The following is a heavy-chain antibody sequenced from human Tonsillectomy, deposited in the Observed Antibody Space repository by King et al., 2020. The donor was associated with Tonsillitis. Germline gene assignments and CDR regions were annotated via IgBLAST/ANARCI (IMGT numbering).Heavy chain of an antibody. D-gene: IGHD1-26*01. CDR1: GFTFSNYW. CDR2: INSDGSST. Sequence: VQLVESGGGLVQPGGSLRLSCAASGFTFSNYWVHWVRQAPGKGLVWVSRINSDGSSTSYADSVKGRFTISRDNAKNTLYLQMNSRRADDTAVYYCARDAGSYYKDAFDIWGQGTMVTVSS. V-gene: IGHV3-74*01. J-gene: IGHJ3*02. CDR3: ARDAGSYYKDAFDI.